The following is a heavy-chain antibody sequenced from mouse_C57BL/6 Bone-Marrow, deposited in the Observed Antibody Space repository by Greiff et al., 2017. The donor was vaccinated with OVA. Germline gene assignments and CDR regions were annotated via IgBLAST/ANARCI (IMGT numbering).Heavy chain of an antibody. V-gene: IGHV8-8*01. D-gene: IGHD2-5*01. J-gene: IGHJ3*01. CDR2: IWWDDDK. Sequence: QVTLKVSGPGILQPSQTLSLTCSFSGFSLSTFGMGVGWIRQPSGKGLEWMAHIWWDDDKYYNPALKSRLTISKDTSKNQLFHKIANVDTAATATYYGARGYYSNSSWFAYWGQGTLVTVSA. CDR1: GFSLSTFGMG. CDR3: ARGYYSNSSWFAY.